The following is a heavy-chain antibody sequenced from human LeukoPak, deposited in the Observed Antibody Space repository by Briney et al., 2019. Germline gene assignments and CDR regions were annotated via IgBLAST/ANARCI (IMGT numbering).Heavy chain of an antibody. J-gene: IGHJ4*02. Sequence: KPSETLSLTCTISGGSISSSSYYWGWIRQPPGKGLEWIGSIYYSGSTYYNPSLKSRVTISVDTSKNQFSLKLSSVTAADTAVYYCATYCSGGSCYFTFDYWGQGTLVTVSS. V-gene: IGHV4-39*01. D-gene: IGHD2-15*01. CDR3: ATYCSGGSCYFTFDY. CDR1: GGSISSSSYY. CDR2: IYYSGST.